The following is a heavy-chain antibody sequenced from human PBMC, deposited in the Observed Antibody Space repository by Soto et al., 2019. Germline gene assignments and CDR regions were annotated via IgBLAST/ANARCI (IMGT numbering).Heavy chain of an antibody. J-gene: IGHJ2*01. CDR3: ARAGYSSGWYHWYFDF. V-gene: IGHV1-3*01. D-gene: IGHD6-19*01. CDR2: INAGNGNT. Sequence: QVQLVQSGAEVKKPGASVKVSCKASGYTFTNYGIHWVRQAPGQRLEWMGWINAGNGNTKYSQKFQGRVIITRDTSASTAYMELSSLRSEDTAVFYCARAGYSSGWYHWYFDFCGRGTLVTVSS. CDR1: GYTFTNYG.